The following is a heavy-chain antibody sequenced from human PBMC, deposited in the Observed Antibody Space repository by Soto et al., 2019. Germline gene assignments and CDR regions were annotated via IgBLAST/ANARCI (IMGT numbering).Heavy chain of an antibody. CDR2: IYPGDSDT. J-gene: IGHJ6*02. V-gene: IGHV5-51*01. Sequence: GESLKISCKGSGYSFTSYWIGWVRQMPGKGLEWMGIIYPGDSDTRYSPSFQGQVTISADKSISTAYLQWSSLKASDTAMYYCAGRTTTQAAAGTLCYYYGMDVWGQGTTVTVSS. CDR3: AGRTTTQAAAGTLCYYYGMDV. CDR1: GYSFTSYW. D-gene: IGHD6-13*01.